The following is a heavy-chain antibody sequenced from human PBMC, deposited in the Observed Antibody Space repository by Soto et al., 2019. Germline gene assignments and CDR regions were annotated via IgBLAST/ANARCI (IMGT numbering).Heavy chain of an antibody. CDR2: ISYDGSNK. J-gene: IGHJ6*02. CDR1: GFTFSSYG. Sequence: GGSLRLSCAASGFTFSSYGMHWVRQAPGKGLEWVAVISYDGSNKYYADSVKGRFTISRDNSKNTLYLQMNSLRAEDTAVYYCAKVGGGYSYGNYGMDVWGQGTTVTVSS. V-gene: IGHV3-30*18. CDR3: AKVGGGYSYGNYGMDV. D-gene: IGHD5-18*01.